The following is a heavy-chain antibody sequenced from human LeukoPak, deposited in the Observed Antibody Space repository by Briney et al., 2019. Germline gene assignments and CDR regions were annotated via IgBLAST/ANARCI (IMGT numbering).Heavy chain of an antibody. Sequence: GGSLRLSCAVSGFTFRDYWLNWVRQAPGKGLEWVSSISSSSSYIYYADSVKGRFTISRDNAKNSLYLQMNSLRAEDTAVYYCARASPYYDILTGSNDYYYGMDVWGQGTTVTVSS. V-gene: IGHV3-21*01. D-gene: IGHD3-9*01. CDR1: GFTFRDYW. CDR3: ARASPYYDILTGSNDYYYGMDV. J-gene: IGHJ6*02. CDR2: ISSSSSYI.